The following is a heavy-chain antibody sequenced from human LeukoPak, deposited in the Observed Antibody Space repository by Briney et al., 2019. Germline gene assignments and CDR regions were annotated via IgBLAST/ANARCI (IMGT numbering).Heavy chain of an antibody. CDR2: FNHNGST. V-gene: IGHV4-34*01. Sequence: PSETLSLTCAVYGGSFSGYYWSWIRQPPGKGLEWIGEFNHNGSTNYNPSLKSRVTISVDTSKNQFSLKLSSVTAADTAVYYCARGSGYDTSGDYYAFDYWGQGTLVTVSS. CDR1: GGSFSGYY. CDR3: ARGSGYDTSGDYYAFDY. D-gene: IGHD3-22*01. J-gene: IGHJ4*02.